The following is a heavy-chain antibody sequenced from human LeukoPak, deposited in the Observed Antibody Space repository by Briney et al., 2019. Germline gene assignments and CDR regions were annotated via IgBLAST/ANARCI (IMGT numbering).Heavy chain of an antibody. Sequence: PGGSLRLSCAASGFTFSSYWMHWVRQAPGKGLVWVSRINSDGSSTIYADSVKGRFTISRDNAKNTLYLQMTSLRAEDTAVYYCAKGRLYSFENWGQGTLVTVSS. J-gene: IGHJ4*02. CDR1: GFTFSSYW. D-gene: IGHD4-11*01. V-gene: IGHV3-74*01. CDR3: AKGRLYSFEN. CDR2: INSDGSST.